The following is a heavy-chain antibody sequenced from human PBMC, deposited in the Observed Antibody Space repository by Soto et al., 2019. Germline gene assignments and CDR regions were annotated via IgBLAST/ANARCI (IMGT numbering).Heavy chain of an antibody. Sequence: QSGGSLRLSCAASGFTFSSYAMHWVRQAPGKGLEWVAVISYDGSNKYYADSVKGRFTISRDNSKNTLYLQMNSLRAEDTAVYYCAREHPNWNSYFYYGMDVWGQGTTVTVSS. CDR3: AREHPNWNSYFYYGMDV. J-gene: IGHJ6*02. CDR1: GFTFSSYA. V-gene: IGHV3-30-3*01. CDR2: ISYDGSNK. D-gene: IGHD1-1*01.